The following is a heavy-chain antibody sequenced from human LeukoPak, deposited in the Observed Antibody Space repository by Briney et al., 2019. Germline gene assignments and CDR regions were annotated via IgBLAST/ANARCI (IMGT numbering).Heavy chain of an antibody. CDR1: GYTFTGYY. CDR3: EGDIVTVPTAMEGWFDP. D-gene: IGHD2-2*01. V-gene: IGHV1-2*02. J-gene: IGHJ5*02. CDR2: INPNSGGT. Sequence: ASVKVSCKASGYTFTGYYMHWVRQAPGQGLEWMGWINPNSGGTNYAQKFQGRVTMTRATSISTAYMELSRLRFDDTAVYYCEGDIVTVPTAMEGWFDPWGQGTLVTVSP.